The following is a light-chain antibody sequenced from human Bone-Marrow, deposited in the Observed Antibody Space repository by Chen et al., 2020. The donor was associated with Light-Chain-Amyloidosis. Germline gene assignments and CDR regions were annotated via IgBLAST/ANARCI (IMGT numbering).Light chain of an antibody. V-gene: IGLV2-11*01. CDR2: DVS. Sequence: QAALTQPRPVSGSPGQSLPISCPGTSIVVGGYDFVSCYQKHPVKAPKLMIYDVSKRPSGVPDRCSGSKSGDTASLAISGHQADDEADYYCCSYAGSYSLYVFGSGTKISVI. CDR3: CSYAGSYSLYV. CDR1: SIVVGGYDF. J-gene: IGLJ1*01.